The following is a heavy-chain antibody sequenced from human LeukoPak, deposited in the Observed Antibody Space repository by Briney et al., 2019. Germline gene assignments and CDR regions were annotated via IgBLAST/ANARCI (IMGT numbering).Heavy chain of an antibody. J-gene: IGHJ4*02. CDR3: ARGQYGSGSYSNEMDLDY. CDR1: GYTFTSYD. D-gene: IGHD3-10*01. Sequence: ASVKVSCKASGYTFTSYDINWVRQATGQGLEWMGWMNPNSGNTGYAQKFQGRVTMTRNTSISTAYMELSSLRSEDTAVYYCARGQYGSGSYSNEMDLDYWGQGTLVTVSS. V-gene: IGHV1-8*01. CDR2: MNPNSGNT.